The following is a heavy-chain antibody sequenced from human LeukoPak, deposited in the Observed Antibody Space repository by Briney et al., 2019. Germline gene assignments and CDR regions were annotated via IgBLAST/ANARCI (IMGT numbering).Heavy chain of an antibody. Sequence: SQTLSLTCTVSGGSISSGGYYWSWIRQPPGKGLEWIGYIYYSGSTSYNPSLKSRVTISLVTSKNQFSLKLSSVTAADTAVYYCARARYSSSSFDYWGQGTLVTVSS. CDR1: GGSISSGGYY. D-gene: IGHD5-18*01. J-gene: IGHJ4*02. CDR3: ARARYSSSSFDY. V-gene: IGHV4-61*08. CDR2: IYYSGST.